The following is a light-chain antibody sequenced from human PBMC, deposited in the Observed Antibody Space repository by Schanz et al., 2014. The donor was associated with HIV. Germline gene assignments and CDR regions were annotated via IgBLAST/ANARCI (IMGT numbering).Light chain of an antibody. CDR3: SSYTTSNTLV. V-gene: IGLV2-14*03. CDR2: DVF. CDR1: SSDFSRSDY. Sequence: QSVLTQPASVSGSPGQSVTISCTSTSSDFSRSDYACWYQHHPGKAPKLLVYDVFVRPSGVSDRFSGSKSGNTASLTISGLQPEDEADYHCSSYTTSNTLVFGTGTKLTVL. J-gene: IGLJ1*01.